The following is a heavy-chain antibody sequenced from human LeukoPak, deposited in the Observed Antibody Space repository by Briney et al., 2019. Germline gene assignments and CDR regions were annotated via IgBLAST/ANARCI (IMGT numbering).Heavy chain of an antibody. D-gene: IGHD5-18*01. V-gene: IGHV3-7*01. CDR2: INPDGDKK. CDR3: ARDLAYSRLDY. CDR1: GLTFSSSW. Sequence: GGSLRLSCAVSGLTFSSSWMDWVRQAPGKGLEWVASINPDGDKKYSADSVKGRFTISRDDAENSLYLQMNSMRVEDTAFYYCARDLAYSRLDYWGQGMLVTVSS. J-gene: IGHJ4*02.